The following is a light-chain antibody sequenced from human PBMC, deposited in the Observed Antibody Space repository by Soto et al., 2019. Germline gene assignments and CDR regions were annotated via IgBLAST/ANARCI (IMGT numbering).Light chain of an antibody. J-gene: IGKJ4*01. CDR1: RSVSSS. CDR3: QQYNNWPPLT. V-gene: IGKV3-15*01. CDR2: DAS. Sequence: EIVMTQSPVTLSVSPGDRATLSCRASRSVSSSLAWYQQIPGQAPRLLIYDASTRATGIPARFGGSGSGTEFTLTISSLQSEDFAVYYCQQYNNWPPLTFGGGTKVELK.